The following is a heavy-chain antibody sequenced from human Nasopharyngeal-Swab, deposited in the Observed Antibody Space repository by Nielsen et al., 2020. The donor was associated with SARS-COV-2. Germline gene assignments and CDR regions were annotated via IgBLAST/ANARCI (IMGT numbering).Heavy chain of an antibody. CDR3: ATRPDSSWHPYCFDY. CDR1: GFTFSSYA. Sequence: GESLKISCAASGFTFSSYAMTWVRQAPGKGLEWVSTISGGGGSTYYADSVTGRFTISKDNSENMLYLQINSLRAEDTAVYYCATRPDSSWHPYCFDYWGQGTLVTVSP. CDR2: ISGGGGST. V-gene: IGHV3-23*01. D-gene: IGHD6-13*01. J-gene: IGHJ4*02.